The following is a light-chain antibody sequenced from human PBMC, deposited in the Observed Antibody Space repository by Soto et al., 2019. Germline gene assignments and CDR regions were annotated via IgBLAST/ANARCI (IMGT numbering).Light chain of an antibody. J-gene: IGKJ2*01. Sequence: DIQVTQSPSSLSVSIGDRVTITCQASQAIEDRLNWYQQKPGSAPKLLIYDASNLQTGVPSRFSGGGFGTDFTLTISSLRPEDIATYYCQQYDDLPQYAFGQGTNLEIK. CDR1: QAIEDR. V-gene: IGKV1-33*01. CDR2: DAS. CDR3: QQYDDLPQYA.